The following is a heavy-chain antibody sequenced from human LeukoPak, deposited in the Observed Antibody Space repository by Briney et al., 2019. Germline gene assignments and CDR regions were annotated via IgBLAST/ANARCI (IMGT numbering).Heavy chain of an antibody. V-gene: IGHV4-34*01. D-gene: IGHD6-19*01. CDR3: ATPTRGGIAVTGTFGH. J-gene: IGHJ4*02. CDR2: INHSGAT. CDR1: GGAFTGYY. Sequence: PSETLSLTCAGSGGAFTGYYWSWLRQPPGKGLEWIGEINHSGATNYNPSLKSRVTISVDTSKNQFSLRLTSVSAADTGVYYCATPTRGGIAVTGTFGHWGQGTQVTASS.